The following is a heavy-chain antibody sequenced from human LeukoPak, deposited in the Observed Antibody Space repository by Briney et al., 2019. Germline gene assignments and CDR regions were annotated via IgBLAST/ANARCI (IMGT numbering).Heavy chain of an antibody. J-gene: IGHJ3*01. CDR2: VYYSGST. CDR1: GGSNTGYY. CDR3: ARGLPGYSGGDDAFDV. V-gene: IGHV4-59*01. D-gene: IGHD6-19*01. Sequence: KTSETLSLTCTVSGGSNTGYYWSWLRQPPGKGLEYIGYVYYSGSTNYNPSLKSRLTISLDTSKNQFSLKLTSVTAADTALYYCARGLPGYSGGDDAFDVWGQGTVVIVS.